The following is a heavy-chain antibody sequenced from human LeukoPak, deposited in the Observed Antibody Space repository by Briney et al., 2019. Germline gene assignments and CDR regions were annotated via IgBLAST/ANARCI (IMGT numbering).Heavy chain of an antibody. V-gene: IGHV3-20*04. J-gene: IGHJ5*02. Sequence: PGGSLRLSCAASGFPFDDYGMSWVRQAPGKGLEWVSAINWNGGSTGYADSVKGRFTISRDNAKKSLYLQMNSLRAEDTALYYCARDFYSSSWSLDPWGQGTLVTVSS. CDR2: INWNGGST. D-gene: IGHD6-13*01. CDR3: ARDFYSSSWSLDP. CDR1: GFPFDDYG.